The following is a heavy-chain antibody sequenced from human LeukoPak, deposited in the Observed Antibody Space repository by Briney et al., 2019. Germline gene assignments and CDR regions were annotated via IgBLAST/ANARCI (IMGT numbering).Heavy chain of an antibody. D-gene: IGHD6-19*01. CDR2: ITGRSDKT. V-gene: IGHV3-23*01. J-gene: IGHJ4*02. CDR3: AKGGWLDN. Sequence: GGSLRLSCAASGFNFNKYDMTWARQAPGKGLEWVSTITGRSDKTYYTDSVKGRFVTSRDDSKDTLYLQMNSLRAEDTALYYCAKGGWLDNLGQGALVTVSS. CDR1: GFNFNKYD.